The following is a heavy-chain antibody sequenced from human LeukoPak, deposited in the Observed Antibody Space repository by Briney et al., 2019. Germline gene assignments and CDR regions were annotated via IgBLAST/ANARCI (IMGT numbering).Heavy chain of an antibody. CDR2: ISSSSSYI. Sequence: PGGSLRLSRAASGFTFSSYSMNWVRQAPGKGLEWVSSISSSSSYIYYADSVKGRFTISRDNAKNSLYLQMNSLRAEDTAVYYCARWEAVATGADYWGQGTLVTVSS. J-gene: IGHJ4*02. CDR3: ARWEAVATGADY. D-gene: IGHD5-12*01. CDR1: GFTFSSYS. V-gene: IGHV3-21*01.